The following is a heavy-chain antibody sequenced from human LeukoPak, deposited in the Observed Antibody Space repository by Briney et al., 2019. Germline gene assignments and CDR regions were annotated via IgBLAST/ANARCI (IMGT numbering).Heavy chain of an antibody. Sequence: ASVKVSCKASGYTFTGYYMHWVRQAPGQGLEWMGWINPNSGGTNYAQKFQSRVTMTRDTSISTAYMELNRLRSADTAVYYCARGSSGWYVWFDPWGQGTLVTVSS. CDR2: INPNSGGT. V-gene: IGHV1-2*02. CDR3: ARGSSGWYVWFDP. CDR1: GYTFTGYY. J-gene: IGHJ5*02. D-gene: IGHD6-19*01.